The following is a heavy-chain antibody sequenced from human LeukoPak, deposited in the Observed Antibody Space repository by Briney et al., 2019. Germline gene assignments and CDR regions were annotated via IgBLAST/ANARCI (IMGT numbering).Heavy chain of an antibody. CDR3: ARDRIVGAKPDY. Sequence: PGGSLRLSCAASGFTSSSYSMNWVRQAPGKGLEWVSSISSSSSYIYYADSVKGRFTISRDNAKNSLYLQMNSLRAEDTAVYYCARDRIVGAKPDYWGQGTLVTVSS. V-gene: IGHV3-21*01. J-gene: IGHJ4*02. D-gene: IGHD1-26*01. CDR2: ISSSSSYI. CDR1: GFTSSSYS.